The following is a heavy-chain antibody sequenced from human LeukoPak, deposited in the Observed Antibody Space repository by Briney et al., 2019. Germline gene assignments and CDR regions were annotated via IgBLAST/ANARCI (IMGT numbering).Heavy chain of an antibody. Sequence: EASETLSLTCTVSGVSISSNYWSWIRQPPGKGLEWNGLEWIGYIHANGDTKYNPSLNSRVTISLDSSRSQLSLNLRSLTAADTALYFCAGYDHSNYLAYWGQGILVTVSS. V-gene: IGHV4-4*08. CDR3: AGYDHSNYLAY. CDR1: GVSISSNY. J-gene: IGHJ4*02. CDR2: IHANGDT. D-gene: IGHD4-11*01.